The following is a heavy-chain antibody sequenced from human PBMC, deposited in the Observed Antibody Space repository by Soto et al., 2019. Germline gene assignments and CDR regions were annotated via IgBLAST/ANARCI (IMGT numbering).Heavy chain of an antibody. CDR2: IYPGDSDT. CDR1: GYSFTSDW. Sequence: PGESLKISCKCSGYSFTSDWIGWVRQMPGKGQQWMGTIYPGDSDTRYSPSFQGQVTISADRSISTAYLQWSSLQASDTAMYYCARVGVVGYSYSTHFDYWGQGPLVTVSS. D-gene: IGHD5-18*01. CDR3: ARVGVVGYSYSTHFDY. V-gene: IGHV5-51*01. J-gene: IGHJ4*02.